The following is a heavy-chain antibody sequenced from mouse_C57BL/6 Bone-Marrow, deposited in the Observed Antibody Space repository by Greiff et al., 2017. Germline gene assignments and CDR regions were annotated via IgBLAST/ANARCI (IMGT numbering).Heavy chain of an antibody. CDR2: ISSGSSTI. J-gene: IGHJ1*03. V-gene: IGHV5-17*01. CDR3: ARSYGSRLRYFDV. D-gene: IGHD1-1*01. Sequence: EVKLVESGGGLVKPGGSLKLSCAASGFTFSDYGMHWVRQAPEKGLEWVAYISSGSSTIYYADTVKGRFTISRDNAKNTLFLQMTSLRSEDTAMYYGARSYGSRLRYFDVWGTGTTVTVSS. CDR1: GFTFSDYG.